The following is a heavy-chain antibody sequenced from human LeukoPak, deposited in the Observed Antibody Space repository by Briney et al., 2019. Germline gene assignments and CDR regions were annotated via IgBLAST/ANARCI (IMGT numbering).Heavy chain of an antibody. CDR2: IYYSGGT. CDR1: GGSISSSSYY. J-gene: IGHJ4*02. CDR3: ACTAIFGDY. D-gene: IGHD3-3*01. V-gene: IGHV4-39*01. Sequence: SETLSLTCTVSGGSISSSSYYWGWIRQPPGKGLEWIGSIYYSGGTYYNPSLKSRVTISVDTSKTQFSLKLSSVTAADTAVYYCACTAIFGDYWGQGTLVTVSS.